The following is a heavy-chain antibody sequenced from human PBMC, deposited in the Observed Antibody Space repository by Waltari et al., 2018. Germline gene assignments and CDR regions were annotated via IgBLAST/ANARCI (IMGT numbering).Heavy chain of an antibody. V-gene: IGHV4-31*03. CDR2: IFYTGRT. CDR1: GESITSIASY. CDR3: TRGDYSGKPHPLDY. Sequence: QVQLQESGPGLVKPSQTLSLTCTVSGESITSIASYWTWIRQHPGKGLEWIGYIFYTGRTYYNPSLKSRVSISLDKSRNQFSLKLTSVTAADTAVYYCTRGDYSGKPHPLDYWGQGTLVTVSS. J-gene: IGHJ4*02. D-gene: IGHD4-4*01.